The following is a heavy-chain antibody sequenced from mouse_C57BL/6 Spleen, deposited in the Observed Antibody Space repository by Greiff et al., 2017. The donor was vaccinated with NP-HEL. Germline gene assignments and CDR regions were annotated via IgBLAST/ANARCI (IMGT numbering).Heavy chain of an antibody. CDR1: GYAFTNYL. J-gene: IGHJ4*01. D-gene: IGHD2-3*01. Sequence: VQLQQSGAELVRPGTSVKVSCKASGYAFTNYLIEWVKQRPGQGLEWIGVINPGSGGTNYNEKFKGKATLTADKSSSTAYMQLSSLTSEESAVYFCAKGTRDGYYVWGQGTSVTVSS. CDR3: AKGTRDGYYV. CDR2: INPGSGGT. V-gene: IGHV1-54*01.